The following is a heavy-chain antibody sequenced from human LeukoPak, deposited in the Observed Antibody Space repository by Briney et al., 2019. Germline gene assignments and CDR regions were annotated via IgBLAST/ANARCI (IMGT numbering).Heavy chain of an antibody. CDR3: AKDPVVGATSSAFDI. Sequence: GGSLRLSCAASGFTVSSNYMSRVRQAPGKGLEWVSAISGSGGSTYYADSVKGRFTISRDNSKNTLYLQMNSLRAEDTAVYYCAKDPVVGATSSAFDIWGQGTMVTVSS. CDR1: GFTVSSNY. V-gene: IGHV3-23*01. J-gene: IGHJ3*02. CDR2: ISGSGGST. D-gene: IGHD1-26*01.